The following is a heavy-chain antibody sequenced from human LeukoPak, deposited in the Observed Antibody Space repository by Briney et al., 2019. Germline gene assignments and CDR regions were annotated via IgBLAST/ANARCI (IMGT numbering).Heavy chain of an antibody. Sequence: PSETLSLTCTVSGGSISSGDYYWSWIRQPPGKGLEWIGYIYYSGSTYYNPSLKSRVTISVDTSKNQFSLKLSSVTAADTAVYYCATYTIFGVVAWFDPWGQGTLVTVSS. V-gene: IGHV4-30-4*01. J-gene: IGHJ5*02. CDR3: ATYTIFGVVAWFDP. CDR2: IYYSGST. CDR1: GGSISSGDYY. D-gene: IGHD3-3*01.